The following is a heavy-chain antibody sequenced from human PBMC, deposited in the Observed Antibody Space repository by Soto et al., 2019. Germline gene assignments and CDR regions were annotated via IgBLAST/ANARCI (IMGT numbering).Heavy chain of an antibody. J-gene: IGHJ2*01. CDR2: INHSGSS. Sequence: DTLSLTCAVHGGSFSGFYWTWIRQPPGKGLEWIGEINHSGSSNYNPPLKSRVTMSLDTSRNQFSLSLNSVTAADTAVYYCARMAGPWYFDLWGRGTLVTVSS. CDR3: ARMAGPWYFDL. V-gene: IGHV4-34*01. CDR1: GGSFSGFY.